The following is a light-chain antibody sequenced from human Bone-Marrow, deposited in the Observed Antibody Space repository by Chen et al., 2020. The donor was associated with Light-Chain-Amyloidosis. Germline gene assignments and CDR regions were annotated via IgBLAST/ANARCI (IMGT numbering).Light chain of an antibody. V-gene: IGKV3-11*01. CDR3: QQRSNWPLYT. J-gene: IGKJ2*01. CDR1: QTVSNNY. Sequence: EFVLTQSPGTLSLSPGERATLSCRASQTVSNNYLAWYQQKPGQAPRLLIYDASNRATGIPARFSGSGSGTDFTLTISSLEPEDFAVYYCQQRSNWPLYTFGQGTKLEIK. CDR2: DAS.